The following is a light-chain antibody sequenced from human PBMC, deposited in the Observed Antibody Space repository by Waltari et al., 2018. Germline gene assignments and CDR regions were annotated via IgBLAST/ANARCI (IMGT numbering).Light chain of an antibody. Sequence: KAPKLMIYDVSKRPSGVSNRFSGSKSGNTASLTISGLQAEDEADYYYSSYTSSSTPYVFGTGTKVTVL. CDR2: DVS. V-gene: IGLV2-14*03. J-gene: IGLJ1*01. CDR3: SSYTSSSTPYV.